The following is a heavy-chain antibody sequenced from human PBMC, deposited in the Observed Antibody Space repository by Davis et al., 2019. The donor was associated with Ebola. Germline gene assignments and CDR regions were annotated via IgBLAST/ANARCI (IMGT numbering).Heavy chain of an antibody. CDR2: ISAYDGNT. CDR3: AREEATVTTGGMDA. Sequence: ASVKVSCKAFGYMFTNYGISWVRQATGQGLEWMGWISAYDGNTKYTQRLQGRVTMTTDTSTRTAYMELRSLRSDDTAVYYCAREEATVTTGGMDAWGQGTTVTVSS. V-gene: IGHV1-18*04. J-gene: IGHJ6*02. D-gene: IGHD4-17*01. CDR1: GYMFTNYG.